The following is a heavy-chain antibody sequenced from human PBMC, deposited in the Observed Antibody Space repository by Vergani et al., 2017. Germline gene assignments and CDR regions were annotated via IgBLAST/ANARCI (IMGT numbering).Heavy chain of an antibody. J-gene: IGHJ5*02. CDR3: ARGGVAADGTPWNNWFDP. CDR1: GGTFTNYD. Sequence: QVQLVQSGAEVKKPGSSVKVSCKASGGTFTNYDVHWVRQARGQGLEWMGWMNPQSGMRGHGQKFQGRLSMSRNTSTSTAYMELSSLTSEDTALYYCARGGVAADGTPWNNWFDPWGQGTLVTVSS. CDR2: MNPQSGMR. D-gene: IGHD6-13*01. V-gene: IGHV1-8*01.